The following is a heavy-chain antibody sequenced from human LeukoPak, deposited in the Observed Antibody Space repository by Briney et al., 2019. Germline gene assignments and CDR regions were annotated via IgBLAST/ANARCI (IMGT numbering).Heavy chain of an antibody. D-gene: IGHD3-9*01. CDR2: IYYSGST. V-gene: IGHV4-39*01. CDR3: ARHQYFDWFPGY. CDR1: GGSISSSSYY. J-gene: IGHJ4*02. Sequence: SETLSLTCTVSGGSISSSSYYWGWIRQPPGKGLEWIGSIYYSGSTYYNPSLKSRVTISVDTSKNQFSLKLSSVTAADTAVYYCARHQYFDWFPGYWGQGTLVTVSS.